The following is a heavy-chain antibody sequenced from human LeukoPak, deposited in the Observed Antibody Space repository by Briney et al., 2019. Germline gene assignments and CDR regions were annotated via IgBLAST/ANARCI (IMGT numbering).Heavy chain of an antibody. Sequence: SETLSLICAVYGGSFSGYYWSWIRQPPGKGLEWIGEINHSGSTNYNPSLKSRVTISVDTSKNQFSLKLSSVTAADTAVYYCANSGWYHYWGQGTLVTVSS. V-gene: IGHV4-34*01. CDR2: INHSGST. CDR3: ANSGWYHY. J-gene: IGHJ4*02. CDR1: GGSFSGYY. D-gene: IGHD6-19*01.